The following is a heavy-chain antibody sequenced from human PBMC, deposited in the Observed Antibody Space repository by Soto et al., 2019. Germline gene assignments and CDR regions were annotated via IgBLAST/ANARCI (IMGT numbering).Heavy chain of an antibody. V-gene: IGHV5-10-1*01. Sequence: WGSLKIYFSSPGYTFNYYWINWQRHVPGKGVEWVGRIDPSDSYTNNSPSFEGRVSISTDESLGTAFLQWTSVKASDTAIYYCARFANYYTYREVDYWGQGTPVTVYS. CDR3: ARFANYYTYREVDY. CDR2: IDPSDSYT. CDR1: GYTFNYYW. D-gene: IGHD3-22*01. J-gene: IGHJ4*02.